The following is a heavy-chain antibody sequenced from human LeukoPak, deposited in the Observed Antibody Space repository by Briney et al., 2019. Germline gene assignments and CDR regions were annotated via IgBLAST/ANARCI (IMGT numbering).Heavy chain of an antibody. CDR3: ARGMGYCSGGSCYMDY. Sequence: GGSLRLSCAASGFTFSSYGMHWVRQAPGKGLEWVAVIWYDGSNKYYADSVKGRFTISRDNSKNTLYLQMNSLRAEDTAVYYCARGMGYCSGGSCYMDYWGQGTLVTVSS. J-gene: IGHJ4*02. D-gene: IGHD2-15*01. CDR2: IWYDGSNK. CDR1: GFTFSSYG. V-gene: IGHV3-33*01.